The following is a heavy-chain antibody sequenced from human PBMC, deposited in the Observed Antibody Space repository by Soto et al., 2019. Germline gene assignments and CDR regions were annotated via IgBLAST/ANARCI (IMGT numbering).Heavy chain of an antibody. D-gene: IGHD3-9*01. J-gene: IGHJ4*02. V-gene: IGHV4-39*01. CDR3: ARGADYDILTGYGY. CDR1: GGSISSSSYY. CDR2: IYYSGST. Sequence: QLQLQESGPGLVKPSETLSLTCTVSGGSISSSSYYWGWIRQPPGKGLEWIGSIYYSGSTYYNPSLKSRVTMTVDTSKNQFSLKLSSVTAADTAVYYCARGADYDILTGYGYWGQGTLVTVSS.